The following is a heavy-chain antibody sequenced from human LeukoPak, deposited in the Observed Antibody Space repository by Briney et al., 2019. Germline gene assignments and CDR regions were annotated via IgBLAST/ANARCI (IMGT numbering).Heavy chain of an antibody. J-gene: IGHJ4*02. Sequence: QPSETLSLTCTVSGGSISSSSYYWGWIRQPPGKGLEWIGSIYYSGSTYYNPSLKSRVTISVVTSKNQFSLKLSSVTAADTAVYYCARDPSYYDSSGYYVHFDYWGQGTLVTVSS. CDR1: GGSISSSSYY. CDR2: IYYSGST. CDR3: ARDPSYYDSSGYYVHFDY. V-gene: IGHV4-39*07. D-gene: IGHD3-22*01.